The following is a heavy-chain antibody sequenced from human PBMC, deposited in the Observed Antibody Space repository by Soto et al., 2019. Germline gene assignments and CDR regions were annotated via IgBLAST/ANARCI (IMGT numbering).Heavy chain of an antibody. D-gene: IGHD1-26*01. CDR3: AREREVGATGY. V-gene: IGHV4-61*01. CDR2: IYYSGST. Sequence: SETLSLTCTVSGGSVSSGSYYWSWIRQPPGKGLEWIGYIYYSGSTNYNPSLKSRVTISVDTSKNQFSLKLSSVTAADTAVYYCAREREVGATGYWGQGTLVTVYS. J-gene: IGHJ4*02. CDR1: GGSVSSGSYY.